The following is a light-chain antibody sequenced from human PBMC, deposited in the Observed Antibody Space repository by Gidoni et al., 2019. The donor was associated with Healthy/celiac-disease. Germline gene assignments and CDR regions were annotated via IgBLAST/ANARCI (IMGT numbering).Light chain of an antibody. CDR2: GAS. Sequence: EIVLTQSPGTLSLSPGERATLSCRAIQSVSSSYLAWYQQKPGQAPRLLIYGASSRATGLPDRFSGSGSGTDFTLTISSLEPEDFAVYYCQQYGSSPQPFXPXTKVEIK. V-gene: IGKV3-20*01. J-gene: IGKJ1*01. CDR1: QSVSSSY. CDR3: QQYGSSPQP.